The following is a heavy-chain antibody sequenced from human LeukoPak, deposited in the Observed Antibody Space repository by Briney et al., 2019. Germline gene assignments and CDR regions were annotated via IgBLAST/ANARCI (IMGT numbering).Heavy chain of an antibody. D-gene: IGHD3-3*01. Sequence: SETLSLTCAVYGGSFSGYYWSWIRQPPGKGLEWIGEINHSGSTNYNPSLKSRVTISVDTSKNQFSLKLSSVTAADTAVYYCARGGHNYDFWSGYYTGYWFDPWGQGTLVTVSS. CDR1: GGSFSGYY. V-gene: IGHV4-34*01. CDR2: INHSGST. J-gene: IGHJ5*02. CDR3: ARGGHNYDFWSGYYTGYWFDP.